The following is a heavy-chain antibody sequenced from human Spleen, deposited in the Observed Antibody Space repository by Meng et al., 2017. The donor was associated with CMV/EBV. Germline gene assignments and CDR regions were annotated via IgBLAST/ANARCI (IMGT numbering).Heavy chain of an antibody. Sequence: SETLSLTCTVSGGSVSSGDYYWSWVRQTPGKGLEWIGHIYYSGGTSYNPSLKSRVIISVDTSKKQISLKLSSVTAADTAVYYCARGGPTSVTISGGRHYYYYYGMDVWGQGTTVTVSS. V-gene: IGHV4-30-4*08. CDR3: ARGGPTSVTISGGRHYYYYYGMDV. J-gene: IGHJ6*02. CDR1: GGSVSSGDYY. D-gene: IGHD4-17*01. CDR2: IYYSGGT.